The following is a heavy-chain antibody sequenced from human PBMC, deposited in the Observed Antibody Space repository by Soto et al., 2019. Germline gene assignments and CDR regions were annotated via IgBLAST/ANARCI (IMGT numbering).Heavy chain of an antibody. Sequence: QVQLLQAGAEVKKPGASVKVSCKASGYTFTHYGISWIRQAPGQGLEWMGWFSNFNGDTNYAQNLQGRVTMTTEIDTHTSYMELRSLRADDTAVYYGTRTGYGGNWVEYWGQGTLVTVSS. V-gene: IGHV1-18*04. CDR1: GYTFTHYG. D-gene: IGHD4-17*01. CDR2: FSNFNGDT. CDR3: TRTGYGGNWVEY. J-gene: IGHJ4*02.